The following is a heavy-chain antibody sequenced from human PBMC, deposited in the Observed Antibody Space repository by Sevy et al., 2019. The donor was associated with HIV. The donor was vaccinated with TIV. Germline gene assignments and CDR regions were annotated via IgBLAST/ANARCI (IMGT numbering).Heavy chain of an antibody. V-gene: IGHV3-30-3*01. CDR2: ISYDGSNK. CDR1: GFTFSSYA. CDR3: ARDQDYDFWSGYRGAFDI. D-gene: IGHD3-3*01. J-gene: IGHJ3*02. Sequence: GGAVRLSCAASGFTFSSYAMHWVRPAPGKGLEWVAVISYDGSNKYYADSVKGRFTISGDNSKNTLYLQMNSLRAEDTVLYYCARDQDYDFWSGYRGAFDIWGLGTMVTVSS.